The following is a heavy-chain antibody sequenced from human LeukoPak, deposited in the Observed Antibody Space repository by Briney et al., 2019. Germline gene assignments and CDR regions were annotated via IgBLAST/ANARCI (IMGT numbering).Heavy chain of an antibody. CDR3: ARFSGDNAFDI. D-gene: IGHD2-21*02. J-gene: IGHJ3*02. V-gene: IGHV5-51*01. CDR2: IYPGDSDT. CDR1: GYRFTTYW. Sequence: HGESLKISCKGSGYRFTTYWIGWVRQMPGKGLEWMGIIYPGDSDTRYSPSFQGQVTIPADKSINTAYLQWSSLMASDTAIHYCARFSGDNAFDIWGQGTMVTVSS.